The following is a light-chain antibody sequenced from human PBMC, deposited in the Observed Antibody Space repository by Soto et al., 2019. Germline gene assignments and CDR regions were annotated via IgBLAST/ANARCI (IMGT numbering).Light chain of an antibody. CDR1: NSDVGGYNF. CDR2: EVY. V-gene: IGLV2-8*01. Sequence: QSALTQPPSASGSPGQSVTISCTGTNSDVGGYNFVSWYQQYPGKVPKLMIYEVYKRPSGVPDRFSGSKSANTASLTVSGLQSEDEGDYYCSVYTRTSTYVFGTGTKLTVL. J-gene: IGLJ1*01. CDR3: SVYTRTSTYV.